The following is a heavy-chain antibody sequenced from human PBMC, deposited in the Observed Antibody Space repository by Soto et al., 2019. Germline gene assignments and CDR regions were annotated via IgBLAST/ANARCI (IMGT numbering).Heavy chain of an antibody. CDR3: AREGSTSWYSYDYHGMDV. D-gene: IGHD5-18*01. Sequence: EVQLVESGGGLVRPGGSLRLSCAASGFTFRTYWLRWVRQVPGKGLEWVDNINLDGSEKNYVDSVKGRFTISRDNARNSVYLQMSSLRAEDTALYYCAREGSTSWYSYDYHGMDVWGQGTTVTVSS. J-gene: IGHJ6*02. V-gene: IGHV3-7*05. CDR2: INLDGSEK. CDR1: GFTFRTYW.